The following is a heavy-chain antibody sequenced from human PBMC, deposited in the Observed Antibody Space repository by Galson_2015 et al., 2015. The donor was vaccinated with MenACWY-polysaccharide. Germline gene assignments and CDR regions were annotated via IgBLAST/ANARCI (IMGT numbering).Heavy chain of an antibody. CDR2: ISGGGDAT. V-gene: IGHV3-23*01. D-gene: IGHD2-2*01. Sequence: SLRLSCAASGFTFSTYGIHWVRQAPGKGLEWVSFISGGGDATYYADSVKGRFTISRDNSKNTLYLQMNSLRAEDTALYYCAKRGVPVGYCYIDVWGKGTTVTVSS. CDR3: AKRGVPVGYCYIDV. CDR1: GFTFSTYG. J-gene: IGHJ6*03.